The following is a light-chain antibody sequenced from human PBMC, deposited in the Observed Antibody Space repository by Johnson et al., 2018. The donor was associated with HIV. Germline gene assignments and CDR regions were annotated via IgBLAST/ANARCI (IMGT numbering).Light chain of an antibody. J-gene: IGLJ1*01. Sequence: QSVLTQPPSVSAAPGQKVTISCSGSSSNIGNNYVSWYQQLPGTAPKLLIYDNNTRPSGIPDRFSGSKSGTSATLCITGLQTGDEADYYCGTWDSSLSAGVFGTGTKVTVL. CDR3: GTWDSSLSAGV. CDR1: SSNIGNNY. CDR2: DNN. V-gene: IGLV1-51*01.